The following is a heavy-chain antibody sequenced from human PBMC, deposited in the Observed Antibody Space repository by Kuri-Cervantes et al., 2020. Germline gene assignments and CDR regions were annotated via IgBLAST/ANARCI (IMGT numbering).Heavy chain of an antibody. CDR1: GYSISSGYY. Sequence: SETLSLTCAVSGYSISSGYYWGWIRQPPGKGLEWIGSIYHSGSTYYNPSLKSRVTISVDTSKNQFSLKIRSVTAADTAVFYCARLIPRAMAGIVDYWGQGILVTVSS. CDR3: ARLIPRAMAGIVDY. CDR2: IYHSGST. D-gene: IGHD6-19*01. J-gene: IGHJ4*02. V-gene: IGHV4-38-2*01.